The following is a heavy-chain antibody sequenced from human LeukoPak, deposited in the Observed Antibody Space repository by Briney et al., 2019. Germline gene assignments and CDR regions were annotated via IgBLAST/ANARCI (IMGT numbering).Heavy chain of an antibody. CDR2: INHSGST. D-gene: IGHD3-3*01. V-gene: IGHV4-34*01. CDR3: ARGAYDFWSGSPTYFDY. CDR1: GGSFSGYC. Sequence: PSETLSLTCAVYGGSFSGYCWSWIRQPPGKGLEWIGEINHSGSTNYNPSLKSRVTISVDTSKNQFSLKLSSVTAADTAVYYCARGAYDFWSGSPTYFDYWGQGTLVTVSS. J-gene: IGHJ4*02.